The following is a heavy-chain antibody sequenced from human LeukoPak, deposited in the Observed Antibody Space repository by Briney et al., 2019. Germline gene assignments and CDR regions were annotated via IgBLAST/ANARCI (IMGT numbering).Heavy chain of an antibody. CDR3: AKAALYDSSGYYIDY. CDR1: GFTVSSNY. D-gene: IGHD3-22*01. Sequence: PGGSLGLSCAASGFTVSSNYMSWVRQAPGKGLEWVSAISGSGGSTYYADSVKGRFTISRDNSKNTLYLQMNSLRAEDTAVYYCAKAALYDSSGYYIDYWGQGTLVTVSS. CDR2: ISGSGGST. J-gene: IGHJ4*02. V-gene: IGHV3-23*01.